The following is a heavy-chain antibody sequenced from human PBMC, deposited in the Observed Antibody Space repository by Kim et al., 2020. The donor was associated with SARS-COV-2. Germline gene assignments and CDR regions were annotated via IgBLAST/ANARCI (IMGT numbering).Heavy chain of an antibody. J-gene: IGHJ4*02. Sequence: SETLSLTCTVSGASISSTNYYWGWIRQPPGKGLEWIANIYYSGSAYYNPSIKSRVTISVDTSKNQFSLKVNSVTAADTAVYYCARHTSPRREYSAFDQIDYWGQGTLVTVSS. CDR1: GASISSTNYY. D-gene: IGHD5-12*01. CDR2: IYYSGSA. V-gene: IGHV4-39*01. CDR3: ARHTSPRREYSAFDQIDY.